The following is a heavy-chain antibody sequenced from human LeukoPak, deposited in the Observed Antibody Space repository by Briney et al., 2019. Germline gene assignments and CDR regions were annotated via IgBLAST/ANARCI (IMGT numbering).Heavy chain of an antibody. D-gene: IGHD4-11*01. J-gene: IGHJ5*02. CDR2: IYYSGST. CDR1: GGSISSYY. Sequence: SETLSLTCTVSGGSISSYYWSWIRQPPGKGLEWIGYIYYSGSTNYNPSLKSRVTISVDTSKNQFSLKLSSVTAADTAVYYCARDQGGNYWRGFDPWGQGTLVTVSS. V-gene: IGHV4-59*01. CDR3: ARDQGGNYWRGFDP.